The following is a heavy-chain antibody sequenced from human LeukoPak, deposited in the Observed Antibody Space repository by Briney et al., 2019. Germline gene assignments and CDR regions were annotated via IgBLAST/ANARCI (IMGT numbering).Heavy chain of an antibody. CDR2: SSSSGSIN. D-gene: IGHD3-3*01. CDR3: AREALFGVVDYFDY. J-gene: IGHJ4*02. CDR1: GFTLSDCY. V-gene: IGHV3-11*01. Sequence: KPGGSLRLSCAASGFTLSDCYMVWVRQAPGKGLEWVSLSSSSGSINYYADSVKGRFTASRDNAKNSVYLQMNGLRAEDTAVYYWAREALFGVVDYFDYWGQGTLVSVSS.